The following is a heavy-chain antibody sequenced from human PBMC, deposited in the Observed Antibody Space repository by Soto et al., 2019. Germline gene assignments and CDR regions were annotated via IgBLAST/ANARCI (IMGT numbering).Heavy chain of an antibody. Sequence: PSETLSLTCTVSGGSISSYYWSWIRQPPGKGLEWIGYIYYSGSTNYNPSLKSRVTISVDTSKNQFSLKLSSVTAADTAVYYCARWQWQQLSGWFDPWGQGTLVTVSS. CDR3: ARWQWQQLSGWFDP. J-gene: IGHJ5*02. V-gene: IGHV4-59*01. CDR1: GGSISSYY. D-gene: IGHD6-13*01. CDR2: IYYSGST.